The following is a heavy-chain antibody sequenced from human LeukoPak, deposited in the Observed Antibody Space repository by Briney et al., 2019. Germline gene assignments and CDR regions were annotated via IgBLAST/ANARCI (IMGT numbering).Heavy chain of an antibody. CDR3: ARAGFVLRFLEWPPDY. J-gene: IGHJ4*02. CDR2: MNPNSGNT. V-gene: IGHV1-8*03. CDR1: GYTFTSYD. Sequence: ASVKVSCEASGYTFTSYDINWVRQATGQGLEWMGWMNPNSGNTGYAQKFQGRVTITRNTSISTAYMELSSLRSEDTAVYYCARAGFVLRFLEWPPDYWGQGTLVTVSS. D-gene: IGHD3-3*01.